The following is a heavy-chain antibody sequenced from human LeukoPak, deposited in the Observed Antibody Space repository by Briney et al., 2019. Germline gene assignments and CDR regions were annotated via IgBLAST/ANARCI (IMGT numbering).Heavy chain of an antibody. J-gene: IGHJ5*02. V-gene: IGHV1-18*04. CDR1: GYNFITYG. CDR2: ISPYNGNT. Sequence: ASVKVSCKTSGYNFITYGISWVRQAPGQGLEWMGWISPYNGNTKYAQKFQGRVTMTTDTSTSTTYLELRSLRPDDTAVYYCARDGDIVVVVAADYWLDPWGQGTLVTVSS. CDR3: ARDGDIVVVVAADYWLDP. D-gene: IGHD2-15*01.